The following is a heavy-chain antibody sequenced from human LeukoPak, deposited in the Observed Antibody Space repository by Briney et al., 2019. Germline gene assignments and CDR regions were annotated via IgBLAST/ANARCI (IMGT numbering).Heavy chain of an antibody. J-gene: IGHJ4*02. CDR2: IYYSGST. V-gene: IGHV4-30-4*01. D-gene: IGHD5-18*01. CDR3: AREAMYSYGNNFDY. Sequence: SETLSLTCTVSGGSISSGDYYWSWIRQPPGKGLEWIGYIYYSGSTYYNPSLKSRVTISVDTSKNQFSLKLSSVTAADTAVYHCAREAMYSYGNNFDYWGQGTLVTVSS. CDR1: GGSISSGDYY.